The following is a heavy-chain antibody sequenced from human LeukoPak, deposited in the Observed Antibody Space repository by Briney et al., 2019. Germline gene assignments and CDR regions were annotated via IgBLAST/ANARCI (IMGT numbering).Heavy chain of an antibody. J-gene: IGHJ6*02. D-gene: IGHD3-9*01. Sequence: SVKVSCKASGFTFTSSAMQWVRQARGQRLEWIGWIVVGSGNTNYAQKFQERVTITRDMSTSTAYMELSSLRSEDTAVYYCAADRSYYDILTGLPIPVGMDVWGQGTTVTVSS. CDR2: IVVGSGNT. V-gene: IGHV1-58*02. CDR3: AADRSYYDILTGLPIPVGMDV. CDR1: GFTFTSSA.